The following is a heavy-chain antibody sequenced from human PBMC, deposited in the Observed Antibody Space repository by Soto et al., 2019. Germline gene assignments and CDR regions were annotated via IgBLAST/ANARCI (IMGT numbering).Heavy chain of an antibody. CDR1: GGSFSGYY. CDR3: ARVRGIAARINWFDP. Sequence: SETLSLTCAVYGGSFSGYYWSWIRQPPGKGLEWIGEINHSGSTNYNPSLKSRVTISVDTSKNQFSLKLSSVTAADTAVYYCARVRGIAARINWFDPWGQGTLVTVSS. V-gene: IGHV4-34*01. CDR2: INHSGST. J-gene: IGHJ5*02. D-gene: IGHD6-6*01.